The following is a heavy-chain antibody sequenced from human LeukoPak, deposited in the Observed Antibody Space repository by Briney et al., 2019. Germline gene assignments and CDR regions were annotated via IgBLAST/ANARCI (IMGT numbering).Heavy chain of an antibody. CDR3: ARGPYYDILPVRLWWSWYYYMDV. CDR2: ISAYNGNT. J-gene: IGHJ6*03. CDR1: GYTFTSYG. Sequence: ASVKVSCKASGYTFTSYGISWVRQAPGQGLEWMGWISAYNGNTNYAQKLQGRVTMTTDTSTSTAYMELRSLRSDDTAVYYCARGPYYDILPVRLWWSWYYYMDVWGKGTTVTISS. V-gene: IGHV1-18*01. D-gene: IGHD3-9*01.